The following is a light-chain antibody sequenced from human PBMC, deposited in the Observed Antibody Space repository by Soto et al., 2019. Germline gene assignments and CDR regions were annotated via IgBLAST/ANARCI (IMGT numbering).Light chain of an antibody. Sequence: SYDLTQPPSVSVAPGQTARISWGGNDIASKSVHWSQQKPGQAPVLAVYDDNDRPSGIPERFSGSNSGDTDTLTISRVDDGDEADYYCQVWASTAEFFVFGSGNKVTVL. J-gene: IGLJ1*01. CDR2: DDN. CDR1: DIASKS. CDR3: QVWASTAEFFV. V-gene: IGLV3-21*02.